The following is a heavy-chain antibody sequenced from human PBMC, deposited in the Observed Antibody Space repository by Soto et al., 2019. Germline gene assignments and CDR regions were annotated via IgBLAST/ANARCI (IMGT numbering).Heavy chain of an antibody. CDR2: INAGNGNT. CDR1: GYTLTSYA. CDR3: AKDKVTGSLDY. Sequence: QVQLVQSGAEEKKPGASVKVSCKASGYTLTSYAMHWERQAPGQRLEGMGWINAGNGNTKYSPKFQGRVNITRDTSANTAYMELSSLRSEHTAEYYSAKDKVTGSLDYWGQGTLVTVSS. V-gene: IGHV1-3*05. J-gene: IGHJ4*02. D-gene: IGHD4-4*01.